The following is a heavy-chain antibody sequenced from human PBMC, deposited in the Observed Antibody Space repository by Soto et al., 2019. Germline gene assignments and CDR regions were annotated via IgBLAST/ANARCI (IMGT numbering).Heavy chain of an antibody. J-gene: IGHJ6*02. CDR1: VYTFTSYG. D-gene: IGHD6-6*01. CDR2: ISAYNGNT. CDR3: ARGVYYYYGMDV. Sequence: XSVKGSCKASVYTFTSYGISWVRQAPGQGLEWMGWISAYNGNTNYAQKLQGRVTMTTDTSTSTAYMELRSLRSDDTAVYYCARGVYYYYGMDVWGQGTTVTVSS. V-gene: IGHV1-18*01.